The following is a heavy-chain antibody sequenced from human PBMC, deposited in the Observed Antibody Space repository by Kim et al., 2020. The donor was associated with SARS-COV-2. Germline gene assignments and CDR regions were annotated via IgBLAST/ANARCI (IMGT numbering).Heavy chain of an antibody. Sequence: GGSLRLSCAASGFTFSSYAMSWVRQAPGKGLEWVSAISGTGGSTYYADSVKGRFTISRDNSKNTLYLQMNSLRAEDTAVYYCAKGGYSSGWYFDYWGQGTLGTVSS. V-gene: IGHV3-23*01. J-gene: IGHJ4*02. CDR3: AKGGYSSGWYFDY. D-gene: IGHD6-19*01. CDR2: ISGTGGST. CDR1: GFTFSSYA.